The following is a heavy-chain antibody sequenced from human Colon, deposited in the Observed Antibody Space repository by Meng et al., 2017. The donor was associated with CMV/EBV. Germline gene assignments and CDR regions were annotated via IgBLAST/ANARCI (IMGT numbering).Heavy chain of an antibody. CDR3: ARGNADTAMVSDY. Sequence: KASGYTCNGYGIGWVRLAPGPGLEWMGWISSYTGITNYAPKLQLRVTMTTDTSTSTAYMGLRSLRSDDTAVYYCARGNADTAMVSDYWGQGTLVTVSS. J-gene: IGHJ4*02. V-gene: IGHV1-18*01. CDR2: ISSYTGIT. D-gene: IGHD5-18*01. CDR1: GYTCNGYG.